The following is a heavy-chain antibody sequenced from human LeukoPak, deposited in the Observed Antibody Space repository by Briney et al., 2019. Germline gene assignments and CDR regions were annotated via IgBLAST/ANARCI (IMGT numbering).Heavy chain of an antibody. Sequence: SETLSLTCTVSGGSISSSSYYWGWIRQPPGKGLEWIGSIYYSGSTYYNPSLKSRVTISVDTSKNQFSLKLSSVTAADTAVYYCASLVVVPAAIGPWDYWGQGTLVTVSS. D-gene: IGHD2-2*01. CDR2: IYYSGST. V-gene: IGHV4-39*01. CDR1: GGSISSSSYY. CDR3: ASLVVVPAAIGPWDY. J-gene: IGHJ4*02.